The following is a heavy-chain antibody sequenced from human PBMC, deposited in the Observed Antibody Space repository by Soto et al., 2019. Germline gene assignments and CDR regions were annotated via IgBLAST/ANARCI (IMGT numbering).Heavy chain of an antibody. D-gene: IGHD2-8*02. Sequence: GESLKISCAASGFTFSSYWMHWVRQAPGKGLVWVSRINSDGSSTSYADSVKGRFTISRDNAKNTLYLQMNSLRAEDTAVYYCARGYWRPDDAFDIWGQGTMVTVSS. J-gene: IGHJ3*02. V-gene: IGHV3-74*01. CDR2: INSDGSST. CDR3: ARGYWRPDDAFDI. CDR1: GFTFSSYW.